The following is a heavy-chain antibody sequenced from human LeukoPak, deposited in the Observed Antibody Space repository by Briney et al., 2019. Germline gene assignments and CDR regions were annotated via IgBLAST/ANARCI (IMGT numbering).Heavy chain of an antibody. J-gene: IGHJ4*02. CDR2: IYHSGST. D-gene: IGHD3-22*01. Sequence: PSETLSLTCAVSGGSISSGGYSWSWIRQPPGKGLEWIGYIYHSGSTCYNPSLKSRVTISVDRSKNQFSLKLSSVTAADTAVYYCAREREGYYDSSGYYYGPFDYWGQGTLVTVSS. V-gene: IGHV4-30-2*01. CDR3: AREREGYYDSSGYYYGPFDY. CDR1: GGSISSGGYS.